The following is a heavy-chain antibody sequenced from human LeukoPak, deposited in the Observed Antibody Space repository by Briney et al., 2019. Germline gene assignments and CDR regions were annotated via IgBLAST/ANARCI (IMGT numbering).Heavy chain of an antibody. CDR1: GFTFSSYA. Sequence: TGGSLRLSCAASGFTFSSYAMSWVRQAPGEGLEWVSAISGSGGSTYYADSVKGRFTISRDNSKNTLYVQMNSLRAEDTAVYYCARQGSYPYYYYYYMDVWGKGTTVTVSS. V-gene: IGHV3-23*01. CDR2: ISGSGGST. CDR3: ARQGSYPYYYYYYMDV. D-gene: IGHD3-10*01. J-gene: IGHJ6*03.